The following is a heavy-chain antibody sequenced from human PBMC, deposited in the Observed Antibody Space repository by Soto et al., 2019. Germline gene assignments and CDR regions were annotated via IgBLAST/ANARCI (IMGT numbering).Heavy chain of an antibody. V-gene: IGHV5-51*01. CDR2: IDPGDSES. Sequence: GESLKISCQGSGYSFTTYWIAWVRQMPGKGLEWMGIIDPGDSESRYSPSFQGQVTISVDKSISTAYLQWSSLKASDTAMYYCARPSTYGFFFDHWGQGTLVTVSS. CDR3: ARPSTYGFFFDH. CDR1: GYSFTTYW. D-gene: IGHD3-10*01. J-gene: IGHJ4*02.